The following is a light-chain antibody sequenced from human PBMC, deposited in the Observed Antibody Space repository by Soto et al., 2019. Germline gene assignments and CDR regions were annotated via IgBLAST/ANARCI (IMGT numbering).Light chain of an antibody. CDR1: SSNIGAGYD. CDR2: DNT. Sequence: QSVLTQPPSVSGAPGPGVTISCTGTSSNIGAGYDVHWYQQLPGTAPKLLIYDNTNRPSGFPDRFSGSNSGTSASLAITGLQAEDEADYYCQSYDSSLSGYVFGGGTKLTVL. J-gene: IGLJ2*01. CDR3: QSYDSSLSGYV. V-gene: IGLV1-40*01.